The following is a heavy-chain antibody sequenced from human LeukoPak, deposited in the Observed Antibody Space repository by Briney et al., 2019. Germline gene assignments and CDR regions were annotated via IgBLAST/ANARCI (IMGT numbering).Heavy chain of an antibody. CDR3: ARGVYIAAAQYGY. V-gene: IGHV3-21*01. D-gene: IGHD6-13*01. CDR2: ISSSSSYI. CDR1: GFTFSSYS. Sequence: GGSLRLSCAASGFTFSSYSMTWVRQAPGKGLEWVSSISSSSSYIYYADSVKGRFTISRDNAKNSLYLQMNSLRAEDTAVYYCARGVYIAAAQYGYWGQGTLVTVSS. J-gene: IGHJ4*02.